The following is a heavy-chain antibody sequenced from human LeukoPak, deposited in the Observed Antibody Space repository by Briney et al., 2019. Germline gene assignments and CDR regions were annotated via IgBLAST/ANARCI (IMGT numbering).Heavy chain of an antibody. Sequence: PSETLSLTCTVSGGSISSSNYYWSWIRQPPGKGLEWIGYIYYSGSTNYNPSLKSRVAISVDTSKNQFSLKLSSVTAADTAVYYCASLAVAGTSAFDIWGQGTMVTVSS. CDR3: ASLAVAGTSAFDI. CDR1: GGSISSSNYY. CDR2: IYYSGST. V-gene: IGHV4-61*01. D-gene: IGHD6-19*01. J-gene: IGHJ3*02.